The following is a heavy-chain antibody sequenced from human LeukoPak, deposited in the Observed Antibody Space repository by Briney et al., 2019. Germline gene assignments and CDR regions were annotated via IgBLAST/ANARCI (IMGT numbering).Heavy chain of an antibody. D-gene: IGHD1-26*01. J-gene: IGHJ4*02. CDR1: GGSISSYY. CDR2: IYYSGST. Sequence: PSETLSLTCTVSGGSISSYYWSWIRQPPGKGLEWIGYIYYSGSTNYNPSHKSRVTISVDTSKNQFSLKLSSVTAADPAVYSCARGGSFFDYWGQGTLVTVSS. V-gene: IGHV4-59*01. CDR3: ARGGSFFDY.